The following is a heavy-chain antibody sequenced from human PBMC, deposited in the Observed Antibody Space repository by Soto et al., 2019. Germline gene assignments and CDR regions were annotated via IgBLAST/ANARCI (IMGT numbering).Heavy chain of an antibody. CDR1: VSSISGFY. V-gene: IGHV4-59*01. Sequence: SETLSLTCTVSVSSISGFYWSWVRQPPGKGLEWIGYIYYSGNTNYNPSLKSRVTMSVDTSKKQFSLKLSSVTAADTAVYYCAYGGSYEGYFDYWGQGALVTVSS. CDR3: AYGGSYEGYFDY. CDR2: IYYSGNT. D-gene: IGHD2-15*01. J-gene: IGHJ4*02.